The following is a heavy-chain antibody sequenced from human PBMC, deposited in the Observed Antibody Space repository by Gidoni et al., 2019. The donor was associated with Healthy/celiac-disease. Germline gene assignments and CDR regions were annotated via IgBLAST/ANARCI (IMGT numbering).Heavy chain of an antibody. Sequence: EVQLLESGGGLVQPGGSLRLSCAASGFTFSSYAMSWVRQAPGKGLELVSAISGSGGSTYYADYVKGRFTISRDNTKNTLYLQMNSLRAEDTAVYYGAKNIGAAASPHRDYYYGMDVWGQGTTVTVSS. D-gene: IGHD6-13*01. CDR2: ISGSGGST. J-gene: IGHJ6*02. V-gene: IGHV3-23*01. CDR1: GFTFSSYA. CDR3: AKNIGAAASPHRDYYYGMDV.